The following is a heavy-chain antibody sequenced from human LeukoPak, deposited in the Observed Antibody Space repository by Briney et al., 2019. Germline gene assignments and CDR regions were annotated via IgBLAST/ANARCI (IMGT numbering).Heavy chain of an antibody. CDR3: ARSIASPVNYDY. Sequence: SQTLSLTCAISGDSVSSNSAAWNWLRQSPSRGLEWPGRTYYRSIWFSDYAVSLKGRITINPDTSKNHFSLQLNSVTPEDTAVYYCARSIASPVNYDYWGQGTLVTVSS. D-gene: IGHD2-21*01. CDR2: TYYRSIWFS. CDR1: GDSVSSNSAA. V-gene: IGHV6-1*01. J-gene: IGHJ4*02.